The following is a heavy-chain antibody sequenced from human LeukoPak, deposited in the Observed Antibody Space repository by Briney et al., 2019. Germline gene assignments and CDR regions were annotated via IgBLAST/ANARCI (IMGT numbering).Heavy chain of an antibody. CDR2: IYSSGST. CDR3: AREGDTRPIPQNAFDI. J-gene: IGHJ3*02. CDR1: DGSISNYY. V-gene: IGHV4-4*07. D-gene: IGHD3-22*01. Sequence: PSETLSLTCTVSDGSISNYYWSWIRQPAGKGLEWIGRIYSSGSTNFNPSLKSRVTMSVDMSRNQFSLPLSFVTAADTAVYYCAREGDTRPIPQNAFDIWGQGTVVTVSS.